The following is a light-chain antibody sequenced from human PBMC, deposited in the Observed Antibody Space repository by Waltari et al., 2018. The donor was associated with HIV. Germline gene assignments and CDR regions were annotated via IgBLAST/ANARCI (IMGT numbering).Light chain of an antibody. CDR3: QAWDRHSVV. V-gene: IGLV3-1*01. CDR2: EDY. Sequence: SYDLTQSSSVSVSPGQTTSIICSGDKLGDKYVSWYQQRPGQSPMLVIYEDYKRPSGIPERFSGSNSGNTATLTIRGAQTLDEADYYCQAWDRHSVVFGGGTKVTVL. J-gene: IGLJ2*01. CDR1: KLGDKY.